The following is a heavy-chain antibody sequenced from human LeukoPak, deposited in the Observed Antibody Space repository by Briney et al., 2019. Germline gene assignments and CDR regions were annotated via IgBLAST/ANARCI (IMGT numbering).Heavy chain of an antibody. D-gene: IGHD2-2*01. CDR2: IIPIFGTA. CDR1: GGTFSSYA. Sequence: SVKVSCKASGGTFSSYAISWVRQAPGQGLEWMGGIIPIFGTANYAQKFQGRVTITADESTSTAYMELSSLRSEDTAAYYCARERGDIVVVPAAMDVWGQGTTVTVSS. CDR3: ARERGDIVVVPAAMDV. J-gene: IGHJ6*02. V-gene: IGHV1-69*13.